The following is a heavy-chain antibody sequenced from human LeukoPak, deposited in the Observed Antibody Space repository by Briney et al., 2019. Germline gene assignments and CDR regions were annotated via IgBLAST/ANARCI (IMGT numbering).Heavy chain of an antibody. Sequence: PGGSLRLSCAASGFTSSGYAMNWVRQAPGKGLEWVSYIGSSGSTIYYADSVKGRFTISRDNAKNSLYLQMNSLRDEDTAVYYCARIRAYSSSWAMDYWGQGTLVTVSS. CDR3: ARIRAYSSSWAMDY. J-gene: IGHJ4*02. CDR1: GFTSSGYA. D-gene: IGHD6-13*01. V-gene: IGHV3-48*02. CDR2: IGSSGSTI.